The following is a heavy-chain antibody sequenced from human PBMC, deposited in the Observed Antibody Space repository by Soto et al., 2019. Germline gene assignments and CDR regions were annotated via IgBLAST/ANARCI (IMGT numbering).Heavy chain of an antibody. V-gene: IGHV4-31*03. CDR2: IYYSGST. Sequence: QVQLQESGPGLVEPAQTLSLTCTVSGGSISRGGYYWSWIRQLPGKGVEWIGYIYYSGSTYYNPSLKSRVTISADTSKNQFSLKLRSVTASDTAVYYCARPRDGYTYDDAFDIWGQGTMVTVSS. J-gene: IGHJ3*02. CDR1: GGSISRGGYY. D-gene: IGHD5-12*01. CDR3: ARPRDGYTYDDAFDI.